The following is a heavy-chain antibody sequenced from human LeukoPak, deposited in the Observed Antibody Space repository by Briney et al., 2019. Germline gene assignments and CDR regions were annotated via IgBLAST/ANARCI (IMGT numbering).Heavy chain of an antibody. CDR2: LYASGST. D-gene: IGHD3-16*01. V-gene: IGHV4-4*07. J-gene: IGHJ5*02. Sequence: SETLSLTCTVSGGSISGYYWSWLRQPAGKGLEWIGRLYASGSTYYNPSLKSRVTMSVDTSKNQFSLRLTSVTAADTAVYYCARGDYYDGGGRNWFDPWGQGTLVTVSS. CDR3: ARGDYYDGGGRNWFDP. CDR1: GGSISGYY.